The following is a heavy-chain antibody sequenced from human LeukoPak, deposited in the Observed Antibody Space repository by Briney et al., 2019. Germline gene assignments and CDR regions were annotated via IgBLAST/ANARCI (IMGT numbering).Heavy chain of an antibody. D-gene: IGHD4-23*01. J-gene: IGHJ4*02. CDR2: ISWNSGSI. CDR3: AKDLSRRVTVARAFDY. V-gene: IGHV3-9*03. CDR1: GFTFDDYA. Sequence: GRSLRLSCAASGFTFDDYAMHWVRQAPGKGLEWVSGISWNSGSIGYADSVKGRFTISRDNAKNSLYLQMNSLRAEGMALYYCAKDLSRRVTVARAFDYWGQGTLVTVSS.